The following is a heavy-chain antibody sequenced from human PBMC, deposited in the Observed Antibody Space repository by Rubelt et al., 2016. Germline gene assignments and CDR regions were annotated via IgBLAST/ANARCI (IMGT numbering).Heavy chain of an antibody. Sequence: QVQLVQSGAEVKKPGSSVKVSCKASGGTFSSYAISWVRQAPGQGLEWMGRINHNSGGTNYAQKFQGRVTMTRDTSISTAYMELSRLRSDDTAVYYCARDQYYYDSFDPWGQGTLVTVSS. CDR3: ARDQYYYDSFDP. J-gene: IGHJ5*02. CDR2: INHNSGGT. V-gene: IGHV1-2*06. CDR1: GGTFSSYA. D-gene: IGHD3-22*01.